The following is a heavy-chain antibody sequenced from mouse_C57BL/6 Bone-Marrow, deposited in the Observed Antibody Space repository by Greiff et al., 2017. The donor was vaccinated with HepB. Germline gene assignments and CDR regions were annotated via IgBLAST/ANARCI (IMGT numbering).Heavy chain of an antibody. D-gene: IGHD1-1*01. CDR3: TRVSYYGSSQYYFDY. Sequence: AQLQQSGAELVRPGASVTLSCKASGYTFTDYEMHWVKQTPVHGLEWIGAIDPETGGTAYNQKFKGKAILTADKSSSTAYMELRSLTSEDSAVYYCTRVSYYGSSQYYFDYWGQGTTLTVSS. CDR2: IDPETGGT. V-gene: IGHV1-15*01. CDR1: GYTFTDYE. J-gene: IGHJ2*01.